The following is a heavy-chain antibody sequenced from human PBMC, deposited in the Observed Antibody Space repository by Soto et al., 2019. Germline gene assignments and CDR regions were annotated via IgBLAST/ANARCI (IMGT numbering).Heavy chain of an antibody. Sequence: GGSLRLSCAASGFTFSNAWMSWVRQAPGKGLEWVGRIKSKTDGGTTDYAAPVKGRFTISRDDSKNTLYLQMNSLKTEDTAVYYCTTDLNWNPNWFDPWGQGALVTVSS. CDR1: GFTFSNAW. D-gene: IGHD1-1*01. V-gene: IGHV3-15*01. J-gene: IGHJ5*02. CDR2: IKSKTDGGTT. CDR3: TTDLNWNPNWFDP.